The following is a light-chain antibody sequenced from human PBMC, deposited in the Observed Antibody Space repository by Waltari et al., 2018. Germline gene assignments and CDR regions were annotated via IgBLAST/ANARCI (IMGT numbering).Light chain of an antibody. J-gene: IGKJ1*01. CDR3: QQYYSTPRT. V-gene: IGKV4-1*01. Sequence: DIVMTQSPDSLAVSLGARATINCKSSQSVLSSSNNKNYLAWYQQKPGQPPKLLIYWASTRESGVPDRFSGSGSGTDFTLTISSLQAEDVAVYYCQQYYSTPRTFGQGTKVEIK. CDR2: WAS. CDR1: QSVLSSSNNKNY.